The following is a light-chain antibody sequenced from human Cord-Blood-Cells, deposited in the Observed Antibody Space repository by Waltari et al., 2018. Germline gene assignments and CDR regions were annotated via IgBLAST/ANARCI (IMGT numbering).Light chain of an antibody. V-gene: IGLV2-14*01. Sequence: QSALTQPASVSGSPGQSITISCTGTSSDVGGYNYVSWYQQHPGKAPKLMICDVSIRPSGVSNRFSGSKSGNTASRTISGLQAEDDADYYCSSYTSSSTYVFGTGTKVTVL. CDR2: DVS. J-gene: IGLJ1*01. CDR1: SSDVGGYNY. CDR3: SSYTSSSTYV.